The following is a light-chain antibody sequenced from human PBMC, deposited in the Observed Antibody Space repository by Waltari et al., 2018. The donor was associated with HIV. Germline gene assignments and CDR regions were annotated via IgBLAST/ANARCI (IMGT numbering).Light chain of an antibody. CDR2: RNN. CDR1: SSNIETNY. V-gene: IGLV1-47*01. Sequence: QSVLTQPPSASGTPGQTVTISCSGSSSNIETNYVYWYQHLPGTAPKLLIYRNNQRPSGVPDRFSGSKSGTSASLAISGLRSEDEADYYCAAWDDSLSGYVFGTGTKVTVL. J-gene: IGLJ1*01. CDR3: AAWDDSLSGYV.